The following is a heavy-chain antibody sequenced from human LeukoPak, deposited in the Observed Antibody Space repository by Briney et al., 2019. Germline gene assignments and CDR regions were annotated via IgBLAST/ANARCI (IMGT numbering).Heavy chain of an antibody. Sequence: GGSLRLSCAASGFTFDNYAMHWVRQTPGKGLEWVSGISWNSGDIDYADSVKGRFTISRDNAKHSLYLQMNSLRAEDLAFYYCVKSCCSSISCSYFDYWGQGTVVTVSS. J-gene: IGHJ4*02. V-gene: IGHV3-9*03. CDR3: VKSCCSSISCSYFDY. D-gene: IGHD2-2*01. CDR1: GFTFDNYA. CDR2: ISWNSGDI.